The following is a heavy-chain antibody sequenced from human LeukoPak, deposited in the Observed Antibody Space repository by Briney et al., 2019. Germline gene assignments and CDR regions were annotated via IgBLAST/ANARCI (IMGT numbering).Heavy chain of an antibody. D-gene: IGHD1-26*01. J-gene: IGHJ4*02. CDR2: ISSTSRFM. CDR1: GFTFSTYS. V-gene: IGHV3-21*01. Sequence: NPGGSLRLSCTASGFTFSTYSMNRVRQAPGKGLEWVSYISSTSRFMYYADSVQGRFIISRDNAKNSLYLQMNSLRAEDTAVYYCERVGPTYYFDYWGGEPGSPSPQ. CDR3: ERVGPTYYFDY.